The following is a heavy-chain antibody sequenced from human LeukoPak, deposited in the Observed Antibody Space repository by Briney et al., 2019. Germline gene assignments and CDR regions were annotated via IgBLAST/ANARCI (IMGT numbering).Heavy chain of an antibody. Sequence: GGSLRLSCSASGFTFSSYAMHWVRQAPGKGLEYVSAISSNGGSTYYADSVKGRFTISRDNSKSTLYLQMSSLRAEDTAVYYCVRVAATAFLDYWGQGTLVTVSP. J-gene: IGHJ4*02. CDR2: ISSNGGST. D-gene: IGHD2-15*01. CDR3: VRVAATAFLDY. CDR1: GFTFSSYA. V-gene: IGHV3-64D*06.